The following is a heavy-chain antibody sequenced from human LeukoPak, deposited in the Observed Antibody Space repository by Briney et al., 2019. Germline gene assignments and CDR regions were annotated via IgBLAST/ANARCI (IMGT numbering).Heavy chain of an antibody. CDR1: GYTFTSYY. V-gene: IGHV1-46*01. D-gene: IGHD5-18*01. CDR2: INPSGGST. Sequence: ASVKVSCKASGYTFTSYYMHWVRQAPGQGLEWMGIINPSGGSTSYAQKFQGRVTMTRDTSTSTVYMEPSSLRSEDTAVYYCAREGTGQANGGYSYGGLDYWGQGTLVTVSS. J-gene: IGHJ4*02. CDR3: AREGTGQANGGYSYGGLDY.